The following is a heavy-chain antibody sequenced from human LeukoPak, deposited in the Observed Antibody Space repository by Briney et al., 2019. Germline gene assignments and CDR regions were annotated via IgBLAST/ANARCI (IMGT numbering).Heavy chain of an antibody. J-gene: IGHJ4*02. Sequence: GGSLRLSCTASGFTLSNYEMKWVRQAPGKGLEWISYINSGGTTTYYADSVKGRFTISRDSAKNSLYLQMNSLRAEDTAVYYCARHTYSGGKFDRWGQGTLVTVS. D-gene: IGHD5-12*01. V-gene: IGHV3-48*03. CDR2: INSGGTTT. CDR1: GFTLSNYE. CDR3: ARHTYSGGKFDR.